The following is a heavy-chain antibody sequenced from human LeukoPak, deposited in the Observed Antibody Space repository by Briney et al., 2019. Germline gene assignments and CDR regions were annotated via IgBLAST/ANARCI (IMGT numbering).Heavy chain of an antibody. CDR1: GFTFSTYY. Sequence: GGSLRLSCAASGFTFSTYYMSWVRQAPGKRLEWVANIKQDGSEENYVDSVKGRFTISRDNAENSLYLQMNSLRVEDTAVYYCARDRRADDTPYIWFDPWGQGTLVTVSS. V-gene: IGHV3-7*01. CDR2: IKQDGSEE. D-gene: IGHD6-13*01. J-gene: IGHJ5*02. CDR3: ARDRRADDTPYIWFDP.